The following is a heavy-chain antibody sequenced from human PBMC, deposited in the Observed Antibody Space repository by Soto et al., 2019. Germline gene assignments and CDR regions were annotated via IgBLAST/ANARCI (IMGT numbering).Heavy chain of an antibody. Sequence: QVQLVQSGAEVKKPGSSVKVSCKASGGTFSSYTISWVRQAPGQGLEWMGRIIPILGIANYAQKFQGRVTITADKSTSTDYMELSSLRSEDTAVYYCARVSGYSGYDDTYYYYGMDVWGQGTTVTVSS. J-gene: IGHJ6*02. D-gene: IGHD5-12*01. V-gene: IGHV1-69*02. CDR2: IIPILGIA. CDR3: ARVSGYSGYDDTYYYYGMDV. CDR1: GGTFSSYT.